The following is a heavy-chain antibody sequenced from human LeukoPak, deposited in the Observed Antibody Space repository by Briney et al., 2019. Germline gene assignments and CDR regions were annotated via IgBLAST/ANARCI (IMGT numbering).Heavy chain of an antibody. Sequence: KISCKASGYTFTGYYMHWVRQAPGQGLEWMGWINPNSGGTNYAQKFQGRVTMTRDTSISTAYMELSRLRSDDTAVYYCAAGGLGYCSSTSCSDYYYYYYMDVWGKGTTVTVSS. CDR2: INPNSGGT. J-gene: IGHJ6*03. CDR3: AAGGLGYCSSTSCSDYYYYYYMDV. V-gene: IGHV1-2*02. CDR1: GYTFTGYY. D-gene: IGHD2-2*01.